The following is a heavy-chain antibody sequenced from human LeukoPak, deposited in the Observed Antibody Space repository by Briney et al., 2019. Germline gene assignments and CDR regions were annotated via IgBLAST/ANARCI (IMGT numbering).Heavy chain of an antibody. D-gene: IGHD3-22*01. Sequence: SLRLSCTTSGFTFGDYAMSWVRQAPGKGLEWVSFIRRKAHGGTTEYAASVKGRFSSSRDDSKSIAYLQMNSLETEDTAVYFCTRVTYYYDNSGYFHFDSWGQGSLVTVSS. V-gene: IGHV3-49*04. CDR2: IRRKAHGGTT. CDR1: GFTFGDYA. CDR3: TRVTYYYDNSGYFHFDS. J-gene: IGHJ4*02.